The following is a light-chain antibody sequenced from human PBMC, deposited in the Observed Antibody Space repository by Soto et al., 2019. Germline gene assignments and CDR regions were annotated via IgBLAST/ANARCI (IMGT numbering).Light chain of an antibody. V-gene: IGKV3-11*01. CDR3: QQRSNWRVT. J-gene: IGKJ4*01. CDR2: GAS. Sequence: EILMTQSPATLSLSPGEISTLWCGASQSVSSDLAWYQQKPGQAPRLLIYGASNRATGIPARFSGSGSGTDFTLTISSLEPEDIAVYYCQQRSNWRVTFGGGTKVDI. CDR1: QSVSSD.